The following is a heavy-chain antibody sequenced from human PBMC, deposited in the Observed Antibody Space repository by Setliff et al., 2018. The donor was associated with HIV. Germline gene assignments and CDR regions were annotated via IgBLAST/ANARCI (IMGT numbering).Heavy chain of an antibody. V-gene: IGHV4-39*07. Sequence: ETLSLTCTVSGGSFIGSSFQSTWIRQTPGKGLEWISDIAYSGTTMYTNYNPSLEGRVIISEDTSRDQFSLTFTPVTAADTAVYYCARDPNTGWYYLDFWGPGALVTVSS. D-gene: IGHD6-19*01. J-gene: IGHJ4*02. CDR3: ARDPNTGWYYLDF. CDR1: GGSFIGSSFQ. CDR2: IAYSGTTMYT.